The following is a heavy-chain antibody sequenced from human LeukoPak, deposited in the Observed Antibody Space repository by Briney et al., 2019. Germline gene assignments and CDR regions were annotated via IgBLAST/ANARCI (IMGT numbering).Heavy chain of an antibody. J-gene: IGHJ3*02. D-gene: IGHD3-3*01. Sequence: SETLSLTCAVYGGSFSGYYWSWIRQPPGKGLEWIGEINHSGSTNYNPSLKSRVTISVDTSKNQFSLKLSSVTAADTAVYYCAWRDLDAFDIWGQGTMVTVSS. V-gene: IGHV4-34*01. CDR1: GGSFSGYY. CDR2: INHSGST. CDR3: AWRDLDAFDI.